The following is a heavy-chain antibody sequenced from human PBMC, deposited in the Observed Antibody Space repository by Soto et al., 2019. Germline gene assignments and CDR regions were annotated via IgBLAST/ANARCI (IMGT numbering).Heavy chain of an antibody. CDR1: GGTFSTYA. D-gene: IGHD6-19*01. V-gene: IGHV1-69*01. Sequence: QVQLVQSGAEVKQPGSSVKVSCKTSGGTFSTYAIYWVRQAPGQGLEWMGAIIALFGTADYAQKFQGRVTITADAYTSTAYMELSSLSSEDTAVYYCARPTGSYSSGYYYFDYWGQGTLVTVSS. CDR3: ARPTGSYSSGYYYFDY. CDR2: IIALFGTA. J-gene: IGHJ4*02.